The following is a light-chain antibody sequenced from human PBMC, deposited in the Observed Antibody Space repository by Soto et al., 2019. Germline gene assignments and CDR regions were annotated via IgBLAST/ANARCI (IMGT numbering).Light chain of an antibody. CDR2: GAS. Sequence: EIVMTQSPATLSVSPGERATLSCRASQSVSSNLAWYQQKPGQAPRLLIYGASTRATGIPARFSGSGSGTEFTPTISSLQSEDFAVYYCQQYNNWPTWTFGHGTKVEIK. V-gene: IGKV3-15*01. J-gene: IGKJ1*01. CDR1: QSVSSN. CDR3: QQYNNWPTWT.